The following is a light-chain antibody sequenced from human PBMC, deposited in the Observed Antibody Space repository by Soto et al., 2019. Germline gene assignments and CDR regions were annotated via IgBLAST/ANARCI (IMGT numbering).Light chain of an antibody. Sequence: EIVLTQSPGTLSLSPGERATLSCRASQTVSSDYVAWYQQQPGQAPRLLLYDASSRATGIPDRFSGSGSGTDFTLTISRLEPEDFSMCYCQQYGGSPLVTLGGGTKVEIK. CDR3: QQYGGSPLVT. CDR1: QTVSSDY. V-gene: IGKV3-20*01. J-gene: IGKJ4*01. CDR2: DAS.